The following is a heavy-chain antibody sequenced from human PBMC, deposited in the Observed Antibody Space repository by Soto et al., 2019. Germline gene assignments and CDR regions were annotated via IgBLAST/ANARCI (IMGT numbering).Heavy chain of an antibody. V-gene: IGHV3-15*01. CDR3: TTGTAMAYYYYGMDV. CDR2: IKSKTDGGTT. D-gene: IGHD5-18*01. CDR1: GFTFSNAW. Sequence: EVQLVESGGGLVKPGGSLRLSCAASGFTFSNAWMSWVRQAPGKGLEWVGRIKSKTDGGTTDYAAPVKGRFTISRDDSKNTLYLQMNSLKTEDTAVYYCTTGTAMAYYYYGMDVWGQGTTVTVSS. J-gene: IGHJ6*02.